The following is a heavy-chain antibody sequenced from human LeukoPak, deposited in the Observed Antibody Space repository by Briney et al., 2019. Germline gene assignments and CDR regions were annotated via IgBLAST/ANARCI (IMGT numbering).Heavy chain of an antibody. D-gene: IGHD5-18*01. CDR1: GGSISSGGYS. J-gene: IGHJ4*02. V-gene: IGHV4-30-2*01. CDR2: IYHSGST. Sequence: SQTLSLTCAVSGGSISSGGYSWSWIRQPPGKGLEWIGYIYHSGSTYYNPSLKSRVTISVDRSKNQFSLKLSSVTAADTAVYYCARDNYSYELDYWGQGTLVTVSS. CDR3: ARDNYSYELDY.